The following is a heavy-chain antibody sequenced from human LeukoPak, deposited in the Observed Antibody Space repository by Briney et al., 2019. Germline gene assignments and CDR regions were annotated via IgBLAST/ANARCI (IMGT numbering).Heavy chain of an antibody. CDR1: GGTFSSYA. D-gene: IGHD2-21*02. Sequence: ASVKVSCKASGGTFSSYAISWVRQAPGQGLEWMGWINPNSGGTNYAQKFQGRVTMTRDTSISTAYMELSRLRSDDTAVYYCARGELGVTAPEAAFDIWGQGTMVTVSS. V-gene: IGHV1-2*02. CDR3: ARGELGVTAPEAAFDI. CDR2: INPNSGGT. J-gene: IGHJ3*02.